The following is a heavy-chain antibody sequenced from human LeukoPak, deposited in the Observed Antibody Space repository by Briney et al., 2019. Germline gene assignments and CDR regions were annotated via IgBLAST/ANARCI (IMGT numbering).Heavy chain of an antibody. J-gene: IGHJ4*02. Sequence: KVSCKASGXXCXXYYXHWVGQXPXQGLEXMGRINRSGGSTSYAQKFQGRVTMTRATSTSTVYMELSSLRSEDTAVYYCARAPIDEVGATAFDYWGQGTLVTVSS. CDR2: INRSGGST. V-gene: IGHV1-46*01. CDR1: GXXCXXYY. D-gene: IGHD1-26*01. CDR3: ARAPIDEVGATAFDY.